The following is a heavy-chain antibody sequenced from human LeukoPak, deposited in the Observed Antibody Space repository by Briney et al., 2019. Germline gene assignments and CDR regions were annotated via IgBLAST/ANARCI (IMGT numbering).Heavy chain of an antibody. D-gene: IGHD3-22*01. CDR3: ARESHNYYDSSGTIGNAFDI. Sequence: GASVKVSCKASGYTFTDNFIHWVRQAPGQGLEWMGWINPNTGGTNYAQMFQGRVTMTRDMSTSTVYMELSSLRSEDTAVYYCARESHNYYDSSGTIGNAFDIWGQGTMVTVSS. CDR2: INPNTGGT. CDR1: GYTFTDNF. J-gene: IGHJ3*02. V-gene: IGHV1-2*02.